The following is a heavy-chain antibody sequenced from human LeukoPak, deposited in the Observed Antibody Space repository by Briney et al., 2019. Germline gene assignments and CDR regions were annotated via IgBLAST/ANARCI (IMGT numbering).Heavy chain of an antibody. V-gene: IGHV4-4*07. CDR3: AREIVGVPFFEY. D-gene: IGHD1-26*01. J-gene: IGHJ4*02. Sequence: GSLRLSCAVSGFTVSSSYMSWIRQPAGKGLEWIGRIYTSDSTNYNPSLKSRVTMSVDTSKKQFSLKLSSVTAADTAVYYCAREIVGVPFFEYWGQGALVTVSS. CDR2: IYTSDST. CDR1: GFTVSSSY.